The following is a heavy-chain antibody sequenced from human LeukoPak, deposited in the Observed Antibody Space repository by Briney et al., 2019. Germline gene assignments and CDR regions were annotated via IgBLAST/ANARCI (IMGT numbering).Heavy chain of an antibody. CDR1: GFTFSSYS. J-gene: IGHJ4*02. CDR3: ARGSTYSSGWYTGFDY. CDR2: ITSSSSYI. D-gene: IGHD6-19*01. Sequence: GGSLRLSCAGSGFTFSSYSMNWVRQAPGKGLEWVSSITSSSSYIYYADSVKGRFTISRDNAKKSVYLQMNSLRAEDTAVYYCARGSTYSSGWYTGFDYWGQGTLVTVS. V-gene: IGHV3-21*01.